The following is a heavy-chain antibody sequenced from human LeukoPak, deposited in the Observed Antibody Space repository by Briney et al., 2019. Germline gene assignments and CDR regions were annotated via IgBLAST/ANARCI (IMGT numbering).Heavy chain of an antibody. CDR2: IWYDGSNK. J-gene: IGHJ4*02. V-gene: IGHV3-33*01. CDR1: GFTFSSYG. Sequence: GGSLRLSCAASGFTFSSYGMHWVRLAPGKELEWVAAIWYDGSNKYYADSVKGRFTISRDNSKNTLYLQMNSLRAEDTAVYYCASSAIRGLLVPLGYWGQGTLVTVSS. CDR3: ASSAIRGLLVPLGY. D-gene: IGHD3-10*01.